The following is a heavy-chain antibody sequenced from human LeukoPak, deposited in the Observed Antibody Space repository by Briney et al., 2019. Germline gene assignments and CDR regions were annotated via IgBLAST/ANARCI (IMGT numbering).Heavy chain of an antibody. CDR1: GFTFSSYA. Sequence: GGSLRLSCAASGFTFSSYAMHWVRQAPGKGLEWVAVISYDGSNKYYADSVKGRFIISRDISKNTLYLQMNSLRAEDTAVYYCARVSDGSPRDWGQGTLITVSS. D-gene: IGHD1-26*01. CDR2: ISYDGSNK. V-gene: IGHV3-30*14. CDR3: ARVSDGSPRD. J-gene: IGHJ4*02.